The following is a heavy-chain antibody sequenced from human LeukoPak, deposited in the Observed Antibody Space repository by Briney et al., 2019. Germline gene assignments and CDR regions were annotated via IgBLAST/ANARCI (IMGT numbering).Heavy chain of an antibody. CDR3: ARANIAAAGATLDY. CDR1: GGTISSGGYY. V-gene: IGHV4-31*03. CDR2: IYYSGST. J-gene: IGHJ4*02. D-gene: IGHD6-13*01. Sequence: SETLSLTCTVSGGTISSGGYYWSWIRQHPGKGLEWIGYIYYSGSTYYNPSLKSRVTISVDTSKNQFSLKLSSVTAADTAMYYCARANIAAAGATLDYWGQGTLVTVSS.